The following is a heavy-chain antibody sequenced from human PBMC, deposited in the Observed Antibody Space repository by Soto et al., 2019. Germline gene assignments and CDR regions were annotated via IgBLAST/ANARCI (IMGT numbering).Heavy chain of an antibody. V-gene: IGHV1-69*02. Sequence: SVKVSCKASGGTFSSYTISWVRQAPGQGLEWMGRIIPILGIANYAQKFQGRVTITADKSTSTAYMELSSLRSEDTAVYYCAHGTSGNWFDPWGQGTLVTVSS. CDR2: IIPILGIA. J-gene: IGHJ5*02. D-gene: IGHD6-13*01. CDR1: GGTFSSYT. CDR3: AHGTSGNWFDP.